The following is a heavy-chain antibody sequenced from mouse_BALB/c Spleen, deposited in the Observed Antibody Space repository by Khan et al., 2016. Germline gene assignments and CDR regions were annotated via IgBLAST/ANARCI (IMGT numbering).Heavy chain of an antibody. Sequence: EVELVESGGGLVKPGGSLKLSCAASGFAFSSYDMSWVRQTPEKRLEWVAYISSGGGSTYYPDTVKGRFTISRDNATNTPYLQMSSLKSEDTAMYYGARQRYGNYYYYAMDYWGQGTSVTVSS. J-gene: IGHJ4*01. CDR1: GFAFSSYD. V-gene: IGHV5-12-1*01. CDR3: ARQRYGNYYYYAMDY. D-gene: IGHD2-1*01. CDR2: ISSGGGST.